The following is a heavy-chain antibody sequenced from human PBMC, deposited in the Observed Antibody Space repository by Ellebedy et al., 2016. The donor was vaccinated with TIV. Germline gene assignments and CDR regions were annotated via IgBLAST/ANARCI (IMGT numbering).Heavy chain of an antibody. CDR2: ISRDGSST. V-gene: IGHV3-74*01. CDR1: GFTFSRYW. D-gene: IGHD3-22*01. Sequence: GESLKISCAASGFTFSRYWMHWVRQAPGKGLVWLSYISRDGSSTRYADSVKGRFTISRDNAKKTLYLQMNSLRAEDTAVYYCARDSHYYDSSAYQGWFDPWGQGTLVTVS. CDR3: ARDSHYYDSSAYQGWFDP. J-gene: IGHJ5*02.